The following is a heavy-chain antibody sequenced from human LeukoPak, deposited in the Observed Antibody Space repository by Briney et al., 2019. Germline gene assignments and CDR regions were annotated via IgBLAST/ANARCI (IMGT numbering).Heavy chain of an antibody. Sequence: SETLSLTCAVSGGSISSGDFPWSWIRQPPGKGLEWIGYIFHTGHTSYNPSLKSRVTISVDMSKNQLSLRLTSVTAADTAVYYCARGFYGAGSHFDYWGQGTVVRVDS. CDR3: ARGFYGAGSHFDY. D-gene: IGHD3-10*01. J-gene: IGHJ4*02. V-gene: IGHV4-30-2*01. CDR1: GGSISSGDFP. CDR2: IFHTGHT.